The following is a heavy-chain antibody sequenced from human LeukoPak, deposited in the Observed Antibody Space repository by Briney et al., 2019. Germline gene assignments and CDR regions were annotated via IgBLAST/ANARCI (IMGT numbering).Heavy chain of an antibody. CDR3: ARDGTVRGVIRG. J-gene: IGHJ4*02. V-gene: IGHV1-2*02. CDR1: GYTFTGYY. D-gene: IGHD3-10*01. CDR2: INPNNGGT. Sequence: ASVKVSCKASGYTFTGYYMHWVRQAPGQGLEWMGWINPNNGGTDYAQKFHGRVTMTRDTSISTAYMELNSLRSDDTAVYYCARDGTVRGVIRGWGQGTLVTVSS.